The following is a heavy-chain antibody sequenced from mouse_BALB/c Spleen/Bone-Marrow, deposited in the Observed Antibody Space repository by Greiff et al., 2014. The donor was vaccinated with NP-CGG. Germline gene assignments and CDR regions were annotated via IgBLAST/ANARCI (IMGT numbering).Heavy chain of an antibody. J-gene: IGHJ4*01. CDR1: GYTFSSYL. CDR2: ILPGSGST. D-gene: IGHD2-10*01. V-gene: IGHV1-9*01. Sequence: QVQLKESGAELMKPWASMKISCKATGYTFSSYLVEWVKQRPGHGLEWIGEILPGSGSTNYNERFKGKATFTADTSSNTAYMQLSSLTSEDSAVYYCARAYYVNYDAMDYWGQGTSVTVSS. CDR3: ARAYYVNYDAMDY.